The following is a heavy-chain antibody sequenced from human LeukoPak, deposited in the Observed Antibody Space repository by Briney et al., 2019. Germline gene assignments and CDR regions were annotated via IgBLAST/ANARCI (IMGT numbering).Heavy chain of an antibody. CDR2: IYTSGST. CDR3: ARLGDGYNYDY. CDR1: GGSISSGSYY. J-gene: IGHJ4*02. V-gene: IGHV4-61*02. D-gene: IGHD5-24*01. Sequence: SETLSLTCTVSGGSISSGSYYWSWIRQPAGKGLEWIGRIYTSGSTNYNPSLKSRVTISVDTSKNQFSLKLSSVTAADTAVYYCARLGDGYNYDYWGQGTLVTVSS.